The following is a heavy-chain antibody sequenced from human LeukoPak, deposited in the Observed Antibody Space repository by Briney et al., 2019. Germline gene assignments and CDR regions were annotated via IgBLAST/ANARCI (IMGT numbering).Heavy chain of an antibody. CDR1: GFTFSSYW. V-gene: IGHV3-7*01. J-gene: IGHJ4*02. CDR2: IKQDGSEK. Sequence: PGGSLRLSCAASGFTFSSYWMSWVRQAPGKGLEWVANIKQDGSEKYYVDSVKGRFTISRDNAKNSLYLQMNSLRAEDTAVYYCARGSPPYSSGWRVVNPDYWGQGTLVTVSS. D-gene: IGHD6-19*01. CDR3: ARGSPPYSSGWRVVNPDY.